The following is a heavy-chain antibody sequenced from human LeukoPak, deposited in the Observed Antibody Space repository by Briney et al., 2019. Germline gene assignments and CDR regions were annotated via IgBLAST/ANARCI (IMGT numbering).Heavy chain of an antibody. J-gene: IGHJ3*02. D-gene: IGHD5-12*01. V-gene: IGHV4-34*01. CDR2: INHSGST. Sequence: SETLSLTCAVSGGSFSGYYWSWIRQPPGKGLEWIGEINHSGSTNYNPSLKSRVTISVDTSKNQFSLKLSSVTAADTAVYYCAARPSGYDYSFAFDIWGQGTMVTVSS. CDR3: AARPSGYDYSFAFDI. CDR1: GGSFSGYY.